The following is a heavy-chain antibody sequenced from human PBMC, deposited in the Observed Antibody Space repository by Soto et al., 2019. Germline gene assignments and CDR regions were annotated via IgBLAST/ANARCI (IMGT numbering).Heavy chain of an antibody. V-gene: IGHV3-21*01. D-gene: IGHD5-12*01. CDR2: ISSGSSYI. CDR1: GFTFRTYT. CDR3: ARDFSMVIVAPGY. Sequence: PGGSLRLSCAASGFTFRTYTMNWVRQAPGKGLEWVSSISSGSSYIYYADSLKGRFTISRDNSKNTVYLQITALRAEDTAVYYCARDFSMVIVAPGYWGQGTPVTSPQ. J-gene: IGHJ4*02.